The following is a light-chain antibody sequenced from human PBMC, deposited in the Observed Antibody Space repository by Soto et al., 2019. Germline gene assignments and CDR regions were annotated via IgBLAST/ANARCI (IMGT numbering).Light chain of an antibody. V-gene: IGLV1-51*01. Sequence: QSVLPQPPSVSAAPGEKVTICCSGSSSNIGNNYVSWYQQLPGTAPKLLIYDNNKRPSGIPDRFSGSKSGTSATLGITGLQTGDEADYYCGTWDSSLSAYVFGTGTKVTVL. CDR1: SSNIGNNY. CDR2: DNN. J-gene: IGLJ1*01. CDR3: GTWDSSLSAYV.